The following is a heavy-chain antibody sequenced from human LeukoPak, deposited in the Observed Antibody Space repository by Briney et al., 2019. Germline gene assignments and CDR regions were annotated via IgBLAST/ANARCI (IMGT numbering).Heavy chain of an antibody. J-gene: IGHJ4*02. Sequence: PSETLSLTCTVSGGSISSSSYYWGWIRQPPGKGLEWIGSIYYSGSTYYNPSLKSRVTISVDTSKNQFSLKLNSVTAADTAVYYCARLTLDNPLLDYWGQGTLVTVSS. CDR2: IYYSGST. D-gene: IGHD1-1*01. CDR3: ARLTLDNPLLDY. V-gene: IGHV4-39*01. CDR1: GGSISSSSYY.